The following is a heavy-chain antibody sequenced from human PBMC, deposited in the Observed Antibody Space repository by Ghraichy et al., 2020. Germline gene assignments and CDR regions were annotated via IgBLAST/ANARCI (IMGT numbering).Heavy chain of an antibody. D-gene: IGHD3-10*01. CDR1: GGSFSGYY. J-gene: IGHJ4*02. CDR2: INHSGST. CDR3: ARRNYYYGSGSHNDY. V-gene: IGHV4-34*01. Sequence: SETLSLTCAVYGGSFSGYYWSWIRQPPGKGLEWIGEINHSGSTNYNPSLKSRVTISVDTSKNQFSLKLSSVTAADTAVYYCARRNYYYGSGSHNDYWGQGTLVTVSS.